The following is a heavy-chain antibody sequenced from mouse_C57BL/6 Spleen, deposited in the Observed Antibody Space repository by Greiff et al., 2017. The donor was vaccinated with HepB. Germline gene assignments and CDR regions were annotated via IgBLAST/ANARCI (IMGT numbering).Heavy chain of an antibody. CDR2: ISSGSSTI. CDR1: GFTFSDYG. V-gene: IGHV5-17*01. J-gene: IGHJ4*01. D-gene: IGHD1-1*01. CDR3: ARRATVPYYAMDY. Sequence: VQLQQSGGGLVKPGGSLKLSCAASGFTFSDYGMHWVRQAPEKGLEWVAYISSGSSTIYYADTVKGRFTISRDNAKNTLFLQMTSLRSEYTAMYDCARRATVPYYAMDYWGQGTSVTVSS.